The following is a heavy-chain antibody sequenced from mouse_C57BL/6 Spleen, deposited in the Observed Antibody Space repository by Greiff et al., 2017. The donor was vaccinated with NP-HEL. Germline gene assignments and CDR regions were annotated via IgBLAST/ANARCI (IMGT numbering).Heavy chain of an antibody. D-gene: IGHD2-4*01. V-gene: IGHV1-82*01. CDR2: IYPGDGDT. CDR3: AKSPDYDSAWFAY. Sequence: QVQLQQSGPELVKPGASVKISCKASGYAFSSSWMNWVKQRPGKGLEWIGRIYPGDGDTNYNGKFKGKATLTADKSSSTAYMQLSSLTSEDSAVYFCAKSPDYDSAWFAYWGQGTLVTVSA. CDR1: GYAFSSSW. J-gene: IGHJ3*01.